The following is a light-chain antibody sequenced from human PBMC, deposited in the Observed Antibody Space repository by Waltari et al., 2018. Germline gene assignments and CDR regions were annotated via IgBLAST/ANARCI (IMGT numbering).Light chain of an antibody. CDR3: CSYAGRGTYV. J-gene: IGLJ1*01. CDR2: EAF. V-gene: IGLV2-23*01. Sequence: QSALTQPASVFGTPGQSITISCSGTTSDVGSYDLVSWYQQHPGEAPNLLICEAFKRPPTTSSRFSGAKSGSTASLTISGLQPEDEADYYCCSYAGRGTYVFGSGTKVTVL. CDR1: TSDVGSYDL.